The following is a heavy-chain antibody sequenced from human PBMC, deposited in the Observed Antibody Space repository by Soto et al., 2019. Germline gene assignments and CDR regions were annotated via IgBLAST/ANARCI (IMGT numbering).Heavy chain of an antibody. D-gene: IGHD1-26*01. CDR1: GFTVSSNY. V-gene: IGHV3-53*04. J-gene: IGHJ6*03. Sequence: EVQLVESGGGLVQPGGSLRLSCAASGFTVSSNYMSWVRQAPGKGLEWVSVIYSGGSTYYADSVKGRFTISRHNSKNTLYLQMNSLRAEDTAVYYCARAPSVGYYYYYYMDVWGKGTTLTVSS. CDR3: ARAPSVGYYYYYYMDV. CDR2: IYSGGST.